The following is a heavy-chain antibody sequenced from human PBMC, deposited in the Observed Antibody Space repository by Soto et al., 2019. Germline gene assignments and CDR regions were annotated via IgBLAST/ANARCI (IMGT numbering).Heavy chain of an antibody. D-gene: IGHD2-2*01. CDR3: ARGARYQLPTKGDYHYSYMDV. CDR1: GYTFNSYD. Sequence: ASVKVSCKASGYTFNSYDINWVRQATGQGLEWMGRMNPNSGNTDYAQRFQGRVSMTRDTSISTAYMELSSLTSEDTAVYYCARGARYQLPTKGDYHYSYMDVWGKGTKVTVSS. V-gene: IGHV1-8*01. J-gene: IGHJ6*03. CDR2: MNPNSGNT.